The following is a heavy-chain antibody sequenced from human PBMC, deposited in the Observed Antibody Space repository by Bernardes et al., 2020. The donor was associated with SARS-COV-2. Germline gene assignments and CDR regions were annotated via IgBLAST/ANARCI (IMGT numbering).Heavy chain of an antibody. V-gene: IGHV1-18*01. CDR2: ISAYNGNT. J-gene: IGHJ6*02. CDR3: ARAPITIAVAGIVFGGDYYGMDV. CDR1: GYTFTSYG. Sequence: ASVKVSCKASGYTFTSYGISWVRQAPGQGLEWMGWISAYNGNTNYAQKLQGRVTMTTDTSTSTAYMELRSLRSDDTAVYYCARAPITIAVAGIVFGGDYYGMDVWGQGTTVTVSS. D-gene: IGHD6-19*01.